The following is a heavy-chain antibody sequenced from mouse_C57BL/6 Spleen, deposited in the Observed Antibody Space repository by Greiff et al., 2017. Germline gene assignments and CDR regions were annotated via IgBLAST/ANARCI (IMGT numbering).Heavy chain of an antibody. CDR2: IYPGDGDT. CDR3: ARAIVTYPYAMDY. Sequence: VQLQQSGAELVKPGASVKISCKASGYAFSSYWMNWVKQRPGQGLEWIGQIYPGDGDTNYNGKFKGKATLTADKSSSTAYMQLSSLTSEDSAVYVCARAIVTYPYAMDYWGQGTSVTVSS. D-gene: IGHD2-5*01. CDR1: GYAFSSYW. J-gene: IGHJ4*01. V-gene: IGHV1-80*01.